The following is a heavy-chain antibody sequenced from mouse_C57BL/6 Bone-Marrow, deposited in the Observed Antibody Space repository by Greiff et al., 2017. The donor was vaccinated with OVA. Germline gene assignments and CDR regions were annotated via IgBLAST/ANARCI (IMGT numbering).Heavy chain of an antibody. Sequence: QVQLQQPGAELVKPGASVKLSCKASGYTFTSYWMHWVKQRPGRGLEWIGRIDPNSGGTKYNEKFKSKATLTVDKPSSTAYMQLSSLTSEDSAVYYCARGGDMVTTGDYAMDYWGQGTSVTVSS. D-gene: IGHD2-2*01. V-gene: IGHV1-72*01. CDR3: ARGGDMVTTGDYAMDY. CDR1: GYTFTSYW. J-gene: IGHJ4*01. CDR2: IDPNSGGT.